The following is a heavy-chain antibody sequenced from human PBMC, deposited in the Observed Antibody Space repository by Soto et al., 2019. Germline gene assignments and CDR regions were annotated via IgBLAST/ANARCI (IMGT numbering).Heavy chain of an antibody. CDR2: IIPIFGTA. Sequence: QVQLVQSGAEVNKPGSSLKVSCKASGDTFSSYAISWVRQAPGQGLEWMGGIIPIFGTANYAQKCQGRVTINAHESQRTAYMELSSLRSEDTAVYYCARAEQWLVGIDYWGQGTLVTVSP. D-gene: IGHD6-19*01. CDR1: GDTFSSYA. CDR3: ARAEQWLVGIDY. J-gene: IGHJ4*02. V-gene: IGHV1-69*01.